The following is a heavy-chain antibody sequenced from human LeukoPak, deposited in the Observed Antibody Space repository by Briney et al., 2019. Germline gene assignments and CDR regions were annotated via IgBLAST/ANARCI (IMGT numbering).Heavy chain of an antibody. CDR2: ISYDGSNK. V-gene: IGHV3-30*18. Sequence: GGSLRLSCAASGFTFSSYALHWVRQAPGKGLEWVAVISYDGSNKYYADSVKGRFTISRDNSKNTLYLQMNSLRAEDTAVYYCAKDVPGNVDSSGLLGIWGQGTMVTVSS. J-gene: IGHJ3*02. CDR3: AKDVPGNVDSSGLLGI. CDR1: GFTFSSYA. D-gene: IGHD3-22*01.